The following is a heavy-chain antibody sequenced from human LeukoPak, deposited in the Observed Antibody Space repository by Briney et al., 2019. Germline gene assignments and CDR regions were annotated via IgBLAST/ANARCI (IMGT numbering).Heavy chain of an antibody. CDR2: IIPIFGTA. Sequence: GASVKVTCKASGDIFSSYAISWVRQAPGQGLEWMGGIIPIFGTANYAQKFQGRVTITADESTSTAYMELSSLRSEDTAVYYCARGRMAGTYVFDYWGQGTLVTVSS. CDR3: ARGRMAGTYVFDY. J-gene: IGHJ4*02. D-gene: IGHD6-19*01. CDR1: GDIFSSYA. V-gene: IGHV1-69*13.